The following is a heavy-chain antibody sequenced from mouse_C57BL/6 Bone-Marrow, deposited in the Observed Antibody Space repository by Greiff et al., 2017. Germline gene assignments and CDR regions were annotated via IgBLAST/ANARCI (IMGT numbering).Heavy chain of an antibody. V-gene: IGHV10-1*01. Sequence: EVQLVESGGGLVQPKGSLKLSCAASGFSFNTYAMNWVRQAPGKGLEWVARIRSKSNNYATYYADSVKDRFTISRDDSESMLYLQMNNLKTEDTDMYYCMRSLGGRRYFDVWGTGTTVTVSS. D-gene: IGHD4-1*01. J-gene: IGHJ1*03. CDR1: GFSFNTYA. CDR2: IRSKSNNYAT. CDR3: MRSLGGRRYFDV.